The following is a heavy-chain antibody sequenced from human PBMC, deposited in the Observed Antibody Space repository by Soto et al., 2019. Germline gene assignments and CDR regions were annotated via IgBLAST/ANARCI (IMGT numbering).Heavy chain of an antibody. CDR2: ISIRGDYR. Sequence: EGQLLQSGGGLVQPGESLRLSCAASGFTFSSSGMSWVRQAPGKGLEWVSSISIRGDYRYYADSVKGRFTISRDNSKNTLYLQMGSLPAEDTALYYCANHGGFDFWGQGKMVAVSS. J-gene: IGHJ3*01. CDR1: GFTFSSSG. V-gene: IGHV3-23*01. D-gene: IGHD4-17*01. CDR3: ANHGGFDF.